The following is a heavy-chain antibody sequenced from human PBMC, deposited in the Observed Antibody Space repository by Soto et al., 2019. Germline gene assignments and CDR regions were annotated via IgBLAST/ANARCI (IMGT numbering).Heavy chain of an antibody. D-gene: IGHD2-15*01. CDR2: IIPIFGTA. CDR3: AVGIDRGGYYFDY. CDR1: GGTFSSYA. V-gene: IGHV1-69*01. J-gene: IGHJ4*02. Sequence: KVSCKASGGTFSSYAISWVRQAPGQGLEWMGGIIPIFGTANYAQKFQGRVTITADESTSTAYMELSSLRSEDTAVYYCAVGIDRGGYYFDYWGQGTLVTVSS.